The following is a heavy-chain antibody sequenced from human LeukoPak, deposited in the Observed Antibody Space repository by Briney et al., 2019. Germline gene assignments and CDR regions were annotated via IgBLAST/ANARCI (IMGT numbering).Heavy chain of an antibody. J-gene: IGHJ3*02. CDR3: TRRQKTGAFDI. CDR2: IRSKAYGGTT. V-gene: IGHV3-49*03. Sequence: GGSLRLSCTASGFTFGDYATSWFRQAPGKGLEWVGFIRSKAYGGTTEYAASVKGRFTISRDDSKSIAYLQMNSLKTEDTAVYYCTRRQKTGAFDIWGQGTMVTVSS. CDR1: GFTFGDYA.